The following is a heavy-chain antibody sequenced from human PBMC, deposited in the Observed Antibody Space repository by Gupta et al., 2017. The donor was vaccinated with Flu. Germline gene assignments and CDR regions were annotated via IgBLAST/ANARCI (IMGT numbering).Heavy chain of an antibody. CDR1: GFTFSSYA. V-gene: IGHV3-23*01. Sequence: EVQLLESGGGLVQPGGSLRPSCASSGFTFSSYAMSWVRQAPGKGLEWVSAISGSGGSTYYADSVKGRFTISRDNSKNTLYLQMNSLRAEDTAVYYCAKFREERVVVPAAIEYWGQGTLVTVSS. J-gene: IGHJ4*02. D-gene: IGHD2-2*02. CDR3: AKFREERVVVPAAIEY. CDR2: ISGSGGST.